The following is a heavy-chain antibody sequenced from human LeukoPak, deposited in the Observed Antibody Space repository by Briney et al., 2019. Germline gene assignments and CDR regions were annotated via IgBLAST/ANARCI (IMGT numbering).Heavy chain of an antibody. V-gene: IGHV3-9*01. D-gene: IGHD3-3*01. CDR1: GFTFDDYA. CDR3: AKQLDYDFWSGYWGMIDY. CDR2: ISWNSGSI. J-gene: IGHJ4*02. Sequence: GGSLRLSCAASGFTFDDYAMHWVRQAPGKGLEWVSGISWNSGSIGYADSVKGRFTISGDNSKNTLYLQMNSLRAEDTAVYYCAKQLDYDFWSGYWGMIDYWGQGTLVTVSS.